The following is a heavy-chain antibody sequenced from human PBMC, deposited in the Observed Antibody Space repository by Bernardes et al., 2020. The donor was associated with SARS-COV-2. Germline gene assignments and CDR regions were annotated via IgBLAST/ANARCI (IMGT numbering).Heavy chain of an antibody. CDR2: IYYSGST. CDR3: ARLYYGDYVGGDWYFDL. CDR1: GGSVSSSSYY. Sequence: SETLSLTCTVSGGSVSSSSYYWGWIRQPPGKGLEWIGYIYYSGSTYYNPSLKSRVIISVDTSKNQFSLKLNSVTAADTAVYYCARLYYGDYVGGDWYFDLWAVVPWSLSPQ. J-gene: IGHJ2*01. D-gene: IGHD4-17*01. V-gene: IGHV4-39*01.